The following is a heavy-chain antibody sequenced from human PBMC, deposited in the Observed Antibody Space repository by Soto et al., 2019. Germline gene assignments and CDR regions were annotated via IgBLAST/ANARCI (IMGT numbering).Heavy chain of an antibody. CDR1: GDSVSSGDYY. D-gene: IGHD3-16*01. CDR2: IYFSGRT. Sequence: SETLSLTCTVSGDSVSSGDYYLTWIRQPPGKGLEWVGHIYFSGRTNYIPSLESRVTISLDTSKNQFSLKLTSVTAADTAVYYCARVPIDTYMIYWSDPWGQGTQVTVPQ. V-gene: IGHV4-61*08. CDR3: ARVPIDTYMIYWSDP. J-gene: IGHJ5*02.